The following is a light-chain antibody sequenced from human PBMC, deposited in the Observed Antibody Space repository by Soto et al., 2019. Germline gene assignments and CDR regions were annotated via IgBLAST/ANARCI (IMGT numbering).Light chain of an antibody. CDR2: GVY. J-gene: IGKJ1*01. CDR1: QTGSNSY. CDR3: QHYCYLQWT. Sequence: IVLTQSPGTLSLSPGERATLSCRASQTGSNSYLAWYQHKSGQAPRLLIYGVYTRASGIPDRFSGSGSGTEFTLTITRLEPEDSAVYFWQHYCYLQWTVGQGTKVEIK. V-gene: IGKV3-20*01.